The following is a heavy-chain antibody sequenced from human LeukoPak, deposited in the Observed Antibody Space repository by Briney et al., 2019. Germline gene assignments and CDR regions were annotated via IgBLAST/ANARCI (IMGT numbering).Heavy chain of an antibody. CDR1: GFTFSNYN. V-gene: IGHV3-21*01. Sequence: PGGSLRLSCAASGFTFSNYNINWVRQAPGKGLEWVSSISSRGSYIYYADSVKGRFAISADNAMNSLYLQMNSLRAEDTAVYYCARGYSSSWYDLYYFDYWGQGALVTVSS. CDR3: ARGYSSSWYDLYYFDY. CDR2: ISSRGSYI. D-gene: IGHD6-13*01. J-gene: IGHJ4*02.